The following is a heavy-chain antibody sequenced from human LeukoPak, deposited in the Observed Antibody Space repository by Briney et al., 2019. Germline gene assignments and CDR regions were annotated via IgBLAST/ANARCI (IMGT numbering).Heavy chain of an antibody. CDR1: GFTFSSYA. V-gene: IGHV3-23*01. J-gene: IGHJ4*02. CDR2: ISGSGGST. D-gene: IGHD3-22*01. Sequence: PGGSLRLSCAASGFTFSSYAMSWVRQAPGKGLEWVSAISGSGGSTYYADSVKGRFTISRDNSKNTLYLQMNGLRAEDTAVYYCARDFSYYYDSSGYLDYWGQGTLVTVSS. CDR3: ARDFSYYYDSSGYLDY.